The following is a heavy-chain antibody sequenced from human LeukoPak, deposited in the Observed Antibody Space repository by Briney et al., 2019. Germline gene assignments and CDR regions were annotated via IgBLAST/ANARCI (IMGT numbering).Heavy chain of an antibody. J-gene: IGHJ4*02. V-gene: IGHV3-30*02. CDR3: AKDHIADFDY. CDR1: GFTFSSYG. D-gene: IGHD6-13*01. CDR2: IRYDGSNK. Sequence: GGSLRLSCAASGFTFSSYGMHWVRQAPGKGLEWVAFIRYDGSNKYYADSVKGRFTISRDNSKNTLYLQMNSLRAEDTAVYCCAKDHIADFDYWGQGTLVTVSS.